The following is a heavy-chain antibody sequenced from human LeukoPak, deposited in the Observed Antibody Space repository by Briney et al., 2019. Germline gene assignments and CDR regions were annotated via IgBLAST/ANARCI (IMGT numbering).Heavy chain of an antibody. Sequence: KAGGSLRLSCAASGFTFSDYYMSWIRQAPGKGLEWVSYISSSGSTIYYADSVKGRFTISGDNAKNSLYLQMNSLRAEDTAVYYCARNGPPPLEYQLLYSDYWGQGTLVTVSS. CDR1: GFTFSDYY. CDR2: ISSSGSTI. CDR3: ARNGPPPLEYQLLYSDY. V-gene: IGHV3-11*01. D-gene: IGHD2-2*02. J-gene: IGHJ4*02.